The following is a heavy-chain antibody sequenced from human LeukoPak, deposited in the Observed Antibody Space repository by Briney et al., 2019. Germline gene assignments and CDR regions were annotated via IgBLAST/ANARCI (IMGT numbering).Heavy chain of an antibody. CDR3: ARGGKYSSSWYYYFDY. V-gene: IGHV4-30-4*01. CDR2: IYYSGST. J-gene: IGHJ4*02. Sequence: PSETLSLTCTVSGGSISSGDYYWIWIRQPPGKGLEWIGYIYYSGSTYYNPSLKSRVTISVDTSKNQFSLKLSSVTAADSAVYYCARGGKYSSSWYYYFDYWGQGTLVTSPQ. CDR1: GGSISSGDYY. D-gene: IGHD6-13*01.